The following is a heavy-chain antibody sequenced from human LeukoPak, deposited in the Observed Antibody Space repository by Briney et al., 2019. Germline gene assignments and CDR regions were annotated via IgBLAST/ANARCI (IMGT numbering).Heavy chain of an antibody. CDR1: GLTFNTYW. D-gene: IGHD5-12*01. Sequence: PGGSLRLSCAASGLTFNTYWMTWVRQASGKGLEWVANINRDGSEKNYVGSVRGRFTISRDNTKNSLYLQMNSLTVEDTAVYYCGRGPGYRSDYWGQGTLVTVSS. CDR3: GRGPGYRSDY. J-gene: IGHJ4*02. CDR2: INRDGSEK. V-gene: IGHV3-7*05.